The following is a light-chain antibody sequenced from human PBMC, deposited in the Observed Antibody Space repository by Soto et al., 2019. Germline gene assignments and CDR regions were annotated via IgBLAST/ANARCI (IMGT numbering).Light chain of an antibody. CDR1: QSVTTY. J-gene: IGKJ1*01. CDR2: GAS. Sequence: DIQMTQSPSSLSASLGDRVTITCRASQSVTTYLNWYQQRSGQAPKLLIYGASSLQSGVPSRFAGSGSGTEFTLTISSLQPDDFATYYCQHYSGDRATFGQGTKVDI. CDR3: QHYSGDRAT. V-gene: IGKV1-39*01.